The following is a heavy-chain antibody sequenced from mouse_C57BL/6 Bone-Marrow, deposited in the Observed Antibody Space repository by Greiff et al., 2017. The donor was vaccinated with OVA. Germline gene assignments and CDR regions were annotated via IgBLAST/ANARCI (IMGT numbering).Heavy chain of an antibody. Sequence: EVQRVESGGGLVKPGGSLQLSCAASGFPFRSYGLSWVRQSPDTRLEWVATISRGGSYSYYADSVKGRFTIYRDNAKNTLYLKMRSLMSEDTAMYDCARRDYGRSCYVDYWGQGTTLTVSS. D-gene: IGHD1-1*01. CDR1: GFPFRSYG. V-gene: IGHV5-6*03. J-gene: IGHJ2*01. CDR2: ISRGGSYS. CDR3: ARRDYGRSCYVDY.